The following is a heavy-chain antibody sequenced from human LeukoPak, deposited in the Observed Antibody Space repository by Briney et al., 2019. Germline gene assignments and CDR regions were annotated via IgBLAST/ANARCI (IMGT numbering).Heavy chain of an antibody. V-gene: IGHV4-4*07. J-gene: IGHJ4*02. D-gene: IGHD4-17*01. CDR2: IYSGGST. CDR3: AREGRYGDYEGY. Sequence: PSETLSLTCTVSGASLNSYYWSWIRQPAGKGLEWIGRIYSGGSTNYNPSLKSRVTLSVDTSKNQFSLRLSSLTVADAAVYYCAREGRYGDYEGYWGQGTLVTVSS. CDR1: GASLNSYY.